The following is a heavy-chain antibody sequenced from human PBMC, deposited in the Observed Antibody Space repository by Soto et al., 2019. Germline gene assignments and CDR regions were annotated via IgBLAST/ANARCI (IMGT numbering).Heavy chain of an antibody. D-gene: IGHD3-9*01. V-gene: IGHV1-18*01. CDR3: GRDDILTGYLVDNSFYGMGV. J-gene: IGHJ6*02. Sequence: QVQLVQSGAEVKKPGASVKVSCKASGYTFTSYGISWVRQAPGQGLEWMGWISAYNGNTNYAQKLQGRVTMTTDTSTSTAYMELRSLRSADTALYYCGRDDILTGYLVDNSFYGMGVWGQGATVTVPS. CDR1: GYTFTSYG. CDR2: ISAYNGNT.